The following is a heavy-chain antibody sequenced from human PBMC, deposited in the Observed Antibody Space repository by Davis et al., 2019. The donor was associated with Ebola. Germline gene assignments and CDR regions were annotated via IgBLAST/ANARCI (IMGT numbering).Heavy chain of an antibody. Sequence: PGGSLRLSCAASGFTFSSYAMHWVRQAPGKGLEYVSAISSNGGSTYYANSVKGRFTISRDNSKNTLYLQMGSLRAEDMAVYYCARGLSGSYYASYYGMNVWGQGTTVTVSS. J-gene: IGHJ6*02. V-gene: IGHV3-64*01. CDR2: ISSNGGST. D-gene: IGHD1-26*01. CDR3: ARGLSGSYYASYYGMNV. CDR1: GFTFSSYA.